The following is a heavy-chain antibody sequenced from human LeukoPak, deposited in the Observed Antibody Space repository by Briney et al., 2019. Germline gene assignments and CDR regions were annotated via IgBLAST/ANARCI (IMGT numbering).Heavy chain of an antibody. CDR1: GFTFDDYA. CDR2: ISWNSGSI. D-gene: IGHD3-9*01. CDR3: AKGGDILTGYQYAFDI. V-gene: IGHV3-9*03. Sequence: GRSLRLSCAASGFTFDDYAMHWVRHAPGKGLEWVSGISWNSGSIGYADSVKGRFTISRDNAKNSLYLQMNSLRAEDMALYYCAKGGDILTGYQYAFDIWGQGTMVTVSS. J-gene: IGHJ3*02.